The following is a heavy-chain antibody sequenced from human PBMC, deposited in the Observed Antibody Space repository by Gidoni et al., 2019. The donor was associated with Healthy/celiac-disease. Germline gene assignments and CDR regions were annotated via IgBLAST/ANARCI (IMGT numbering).Heavy chain of an antibody. V-gene: IGHV4-61*02. CDR3: ARGRPHSHYHNWFDP. CDR1: GGSISSGSYY. J-gene: IGHJ5*02. CDR2: IYTSGST. Sequence: QVQLQESGPGRVKPSQTLSLTCTVSGGSISSGSYYWSWIRQPAGKGLEWIGRIYTSGSTNYNPSLKSRVTISVDTSKNQFSLKLSSVTAADTAVYYCARGRPHSHYHNWFDPWGQGTLVTVSS. D-gene: IGHD1-26*01.